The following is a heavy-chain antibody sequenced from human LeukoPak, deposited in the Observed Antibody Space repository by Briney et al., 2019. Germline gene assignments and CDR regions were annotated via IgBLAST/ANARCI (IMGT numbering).Heavy chain of an antibody. Sequence: GESLKISCKGSGYSITSYWISWVRQMPGKGLEWMGRIDPSDSYTNYSPSFQGHVTISADKSISTAYLQWSSLKASDTAMYYCAGAGIAVAGNAEYFQHWGQGTLVTVSS. CDR2: IDPSDSYT. CDR3: AGAGIAVAGNAEYFQH. CDR1: GYSITSYW. V-gene: IGHV5-10-1*01. D-gene: IGHD6-19*01. J-gene: IGHJ1*01.